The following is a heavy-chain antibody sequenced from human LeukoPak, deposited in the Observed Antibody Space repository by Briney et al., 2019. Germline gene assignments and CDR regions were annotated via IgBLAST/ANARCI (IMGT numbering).Heavy chain of an antibody. V-gene: IGHV4-4*07. J-gene: IGHJ4*02. CDR2: IYNSGST. D-gene: IGHD3-10*01. CDR3: ARDRGLIPSE. CDR1: RGSISRYH. Sequence: SETLSLTCTVSRGSISRYHWGWIRQPAGKGLEWIWRIYNSGSTNYNPSLKRRATMSLDTAKNPFSLKLRPVTAAVPAVYYCARDRGLIPSEWGQGTLVTVSS.